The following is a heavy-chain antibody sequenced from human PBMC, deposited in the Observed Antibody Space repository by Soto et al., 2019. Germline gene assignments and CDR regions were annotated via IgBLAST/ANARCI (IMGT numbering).Heavy chain of an antibody. CDR1: GFTFSSYA. CDR2: ISGSGGST. CDR3: ARRGSGSYYDY. D-gene: IGHD1-26*01. J-gene: IGHJ4*02. Sequence: EVQLLESGGGLVQPGGPLRLSCAASGFTFSSYAMGGVRQAPGKGLEWVSAISGSGGSTYYADSVKGRFTISRDNSKNTLYLQMNSLRAEDTAVYYCARRGSGSYYDYWGQGTLVTVSS. V-gene: IGHV3-23*01.